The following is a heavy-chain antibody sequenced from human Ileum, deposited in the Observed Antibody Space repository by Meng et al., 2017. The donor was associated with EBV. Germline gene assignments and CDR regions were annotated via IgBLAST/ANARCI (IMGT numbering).Heavy chain of an antibody. CDR2: INPGIGST. D-gene: IGHD3-16*01. CDR1: RYKFDDYT. Sequence: VQRGQLGGDVKEPGDSVGVSCNASRYKFDDYTIQWLRQAPGQRLEWLGWINPGIGSTYDSKTIRGRLTITMDTSASTVYMRLTILTSEDTAVYYCAREEGARFDSWGQGTLVTVSS. V-gene: IGHV1-3*01. CDR3: AREEGARFDS. J-gene: IGHJ4*02.